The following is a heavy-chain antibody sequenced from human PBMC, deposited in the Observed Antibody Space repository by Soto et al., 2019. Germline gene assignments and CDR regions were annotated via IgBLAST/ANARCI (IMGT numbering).Heavy chain of an antibody. D-gene: IGHD2-2*01. CDR3: ANAPAIVLVPAALGGDY. CDR2: ISYDGSNK. Sequence: QVQLVESGGGVVQPGRSLRLSCAASGLTFSSYGMHWVRQAPGKGLEWVAVISYDGSNKYYADSVKGRFTISRDNSKNTLYLQMNSLRAEDTAVYYCANAPAIVLVPAALGGDYWGQGTLVTVSS. CDR1: GLTFSSYG. J-gene: IGHJ4*02. V-gene: IGHV3-30*18.